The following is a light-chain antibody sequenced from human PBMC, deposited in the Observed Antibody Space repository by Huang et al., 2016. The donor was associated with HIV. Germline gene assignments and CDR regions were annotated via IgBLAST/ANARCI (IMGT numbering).Light chain of an antibody. V-gene: IGKV3-11*01. CDR2: GAS. CDR3: QQRDNWPPMYT. Sequence: EIVLTQSPDTLSLSPGERATLSCRASQSVSKYLAWYQQKPGQSPRLLIYGASNRAAGIPARFSGSGSGTDFTLSSSSLEPEDFAVYYCQQRDNWPPMYTFGQGTKLEIK. CDR1: QSVSKY. J-gene: IGKJ2*01.